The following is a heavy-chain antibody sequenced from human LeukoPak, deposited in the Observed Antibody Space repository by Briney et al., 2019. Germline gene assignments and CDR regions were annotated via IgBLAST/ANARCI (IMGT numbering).Heavy chain of an antibody. J-gene: IGHJ6*02. CDR1: GYTFTGYY. Sequence: ASVKVSCKASGYTFTGYYMHWVRQAPGQGLEWMGWVNPNSGGTNYAQKFQGRVTMTRDTSISTAYMELSRLRSDDTAVYYCARVSGSYYYYGMDAWGQGTTVTVSS. V-gene: IGHV1-2*02. CDR2: VNPNSGGT. D-gene: IGHD1-26*01. CDR3: ARVSGSYYYYGMDA.